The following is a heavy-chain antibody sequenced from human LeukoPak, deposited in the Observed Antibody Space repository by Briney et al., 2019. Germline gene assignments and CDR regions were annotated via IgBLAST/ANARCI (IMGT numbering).Heavy chain of an antibody. D-gene: IGHD3-3*01. Sequence: PGGSLRLSCAASGFIVSDFDMNWVRQAPGKGLEWVSYLSTSGSYIHYAESVKGRFTISRDAGNNSLYPQLDSLTVEDTAVFCARGNYDFAYDPWGQGTLVTVSS. CDR3: ARGNYDFAYDP. CDR2: LSTSGSYI. J-gene: IGHJ5*02. V-gene: IGHV3-21*01. CDR1: GFIVSDFD.